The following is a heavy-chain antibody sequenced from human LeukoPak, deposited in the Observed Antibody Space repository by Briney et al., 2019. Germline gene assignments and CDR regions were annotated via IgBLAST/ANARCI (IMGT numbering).Heavy chain of an antibody. J-gene: IGHJ2*01. CDR2: ISYDGSNK. Sequence: GRSLRLSCSASGFTFSSYAMHWVRQAPGKGLEWVAVISYDGSNKYYADSVKGRFTISRDNSKNTLYLQMNSLRAEDTAVYYCARNFDLWGRGTLVTVSS. CDR3: ARNFDL. V-gene: IGHV3-30-3*01. CDR1: GFTFSSYA.